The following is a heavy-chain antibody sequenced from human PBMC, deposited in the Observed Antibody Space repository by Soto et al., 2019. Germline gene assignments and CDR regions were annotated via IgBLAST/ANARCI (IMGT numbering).Heavy chain of an antibody. J-gene: IGHJ1*01. CDR2: IHNSENT. Sequence: QAQLQESGPGLLKPSETLSLTCTASGGSISNYYWNWIRQPPGKGLEWIGNIHNSENTNYSPSLVHRVTISLDTSNNQCSLKMNSVTAADTAVYYCTTGSGWTSEHWGRGTLVTVSS. CDR1: GGSISNYY. V-gene: IGHV4-59*08. CDR3: TTGSGWTSEH. D-gene: IGHD6-19*01.